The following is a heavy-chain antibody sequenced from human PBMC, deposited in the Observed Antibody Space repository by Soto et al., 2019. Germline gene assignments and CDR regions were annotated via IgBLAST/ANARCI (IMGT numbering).Heavy chain of an antibody. J-gene: IGHJ6*02. CDR2: TYYRSKWYN. Sequence: TLSLTCAISGDSVSSNSAAWNWIRQSPSRGLEWLGRTYYRSKWYNDYAVSVKSRITINPDTSNNQFSLQLNSVTPEDTAVYYCVKTGPTVSSYYYGMDVWGQGTTVTVSS. D-gene: IGHD4-17*01. CDR1: GDSVSSNSAA. V-gene: IGHV6-1*01. CDR3: VKTGPTVSSYYYGMDV.